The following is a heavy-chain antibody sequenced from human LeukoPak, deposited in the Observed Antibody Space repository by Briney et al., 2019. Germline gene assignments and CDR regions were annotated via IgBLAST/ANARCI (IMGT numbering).Heavy chain of an antibody. CDR1: GFTFDDYA. D-gene: IGHD2-2*01. CDR2: ISWNSGSI. V-gene: IGHV3-9*01. J-gene: IGHJ6*02. Sequence: GGSLRLSCAASGFTFDDYAMHWVRPAPGKGLEWVSGISWNSGSIGYADSVKGRFTISRDNAKNSLYLQMNSLRAEDTALYYCAKDALIPYCSSTSCSSYYYYYGMDVWGQGTTVTVSS. CDR3: AKDALIPYCSSTSCSSYYYYYGMDV.